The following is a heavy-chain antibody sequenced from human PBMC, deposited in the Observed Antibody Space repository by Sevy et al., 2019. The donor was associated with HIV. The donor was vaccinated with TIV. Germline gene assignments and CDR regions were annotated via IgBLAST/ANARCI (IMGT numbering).Heavy chain of an antibody. Sequence: SETLSLTCNVSGGSISSSYYWGWIRQPPGKGLEWIGRIYYTGSTYYKTSLKSRITVTVDRSKNQLSLRLTTVTAADTAVYYYAKLETVYYYGMDVWGQGIMVTVSS. V-gene: IGHV4-39*01. CDR1: GGSISSSYY. CDR3: AKLETVYYYGMDV. CDR2: IYYTGST. J-gene: IGHJ6*02. D-gene: IGHD1-1*01.